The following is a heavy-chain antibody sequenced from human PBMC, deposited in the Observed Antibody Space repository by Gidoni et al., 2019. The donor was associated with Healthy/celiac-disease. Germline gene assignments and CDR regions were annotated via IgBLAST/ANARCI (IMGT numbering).Heavy chain of an antibody. CDR3: ARVAAGDWFDP. J-gene: IGHJ5*02. V-gene: IGHV5-10-1*03. CDR1: GYNFTNYW. D-gene: IGHD2-15*01. CDR2: IDPSDSYT. Sequence: VQLVQSGAEVKKHGESLRISCQGSGYNFTNYWINWVRQMPGKGLEWMGRIDPSDSYTSYSPSFQGHVTISADKSISTAYLQWSSLKASDTAMYYCARVAAGDWFDPWGQGTLVTVSS.